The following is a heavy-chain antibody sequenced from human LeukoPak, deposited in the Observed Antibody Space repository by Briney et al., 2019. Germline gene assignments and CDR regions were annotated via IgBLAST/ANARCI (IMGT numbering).Heavy chain of an antibody. CDR3: AREGGFYRPLDY. CDR1: GGSVINTNW. D-gene: IGHD3-3*01. V-gene: IGHV4-4*02. Sequence: SSETLSLTCGVSGGSVINTNWWTWVRQPPGRGLEWIGEVHLDGRTNYNPSLESRLTMSVDVSENQVSLKLTSVTAADTAVYYCAREGGFYRPLDYSGQGTLVTVPS. CDR2: VHLDGRT. J-gene: IGHJ4*02.